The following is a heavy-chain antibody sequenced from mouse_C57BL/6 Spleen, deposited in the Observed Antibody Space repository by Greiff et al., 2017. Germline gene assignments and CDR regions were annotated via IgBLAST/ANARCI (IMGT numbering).Heavy chain of an antibody. D-gene: IGHD2-5*01. J-gene: IGHJ4*01. V-gene: IGHV5-17*01. CDR2: ISSGSSTT. CDR3: TGNTFYNNYVMDY. Sequence: EVQLVESGGGLVKPGASLKLSCAASGFTFSDYGMHWVRQAPEKGLEWVAYISSGSSTTYYADTVKGRFTIARDNAKNTLFLQMTSLKSEDTAMYCCTGNTFYNNYVMDYWGQGTSVTVSS. CDR1: GFTFSDYG.